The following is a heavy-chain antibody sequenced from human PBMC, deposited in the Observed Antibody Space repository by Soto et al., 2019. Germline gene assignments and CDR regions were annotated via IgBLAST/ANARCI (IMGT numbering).Heavy chain of an antibody. J-gene: IGHJ4*02. Sequence: GGSLRLSCAASGFTFSNYAMNWVRQAPGKGLEWVSYISHKSSAIYHADSVKGRFTISRDNAKNSLYLQMNSLRDEDTAVYYCARDPYPSTTVTIMDYWGQGTLVTVSS. CDR1: GFTFSNYA. D-gene: IGHD4-17*01. CDR2: ISHKSSAI. V-gene: IGHV3-48*02. CDR3: ARDPYPSTTVTIMDY.